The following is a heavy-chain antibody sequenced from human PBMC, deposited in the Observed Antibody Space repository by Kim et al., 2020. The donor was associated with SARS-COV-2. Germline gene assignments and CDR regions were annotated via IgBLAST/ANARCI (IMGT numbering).Heavy chain of an antibody. CDR3: AKDRGQQLWSLYGMDV. V-gene: IGHV3-30*18. D-gene: IGHD6-13*01. CDR2: ISYDGSNK. CDR1: GFTFSSYG. J-gene: IGHJ6*02. Sequence: GGSLRLSCAASGFTFSSYGMHWVRQAPGKGLEWVAVISYDGSNKYYADSVKGRFTISRDNSKNTLYLQMNSLRAEDTAVYYCAKDRGQQLWSLYGMDVWGQGTTVTVSS.